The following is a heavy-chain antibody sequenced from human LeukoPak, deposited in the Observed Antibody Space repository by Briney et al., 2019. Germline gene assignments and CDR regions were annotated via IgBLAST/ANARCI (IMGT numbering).Heavy chain of an antibody. CDR3: ARDLSGVVGAD. J-gene: IGHJ4*02. D-gene: IGHD1-26*01. Sequence: PGGSLRLSCAASGFTFSSYTMSWVRQAPGKGLEWVSAISGSGGSTYYADSVKGRFTISRDNSKNTLYLQMNSLRAEDTAVYYCARDLSGVVGADWGQGTLVTVSS. CDR2: ISGSGGST. V-gene: IGHV3-23*01. CDR1: GFTFSSYT.